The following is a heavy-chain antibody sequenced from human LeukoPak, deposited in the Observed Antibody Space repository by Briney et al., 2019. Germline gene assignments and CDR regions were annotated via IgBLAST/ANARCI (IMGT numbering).Heavy chain of an antibody. CDR3: ARDDRYCSGGSCFARSHNFDY. CDR2: ISYDGSNK. V-gene: IGHV3-30*04. Sequence: GGSLRLSCAASGFTFSSYAMHWVRQAPGKGLEWVAVISYDGSNKYYADSVKGRFTISRGNSKNTLYLQMNSLRAEDTAVYYCARDDRYCSGGSCFARSHNFDYWGQGTLVTVSS. CDR1: GFTFSSYA. D-gene: IGHD2-15*01. J-gene: IGHJ4*02.